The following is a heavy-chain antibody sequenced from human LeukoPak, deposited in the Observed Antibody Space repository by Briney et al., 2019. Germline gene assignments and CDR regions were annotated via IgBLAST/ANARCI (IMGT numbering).Heavy chain of an antibody. Sequence: GASVKVSCKASGYTFTGYYMHWVRQAPGQGLEWMGWINPNSGGTNYAQKFQGRVTMTRDTSINTAYMELSRLRSDDTAVYYCASVSREGYYYYYYMDVWGKGTTVTVSS. J-gene: IGHJ6*03. D-gene: IGHD1-26*01. CDR2: INPNSGGT. V-gene: IGHV1-2*02. CDR1: GYTFTGYY. CDR3: ASVSREGYYYYYYMDV.